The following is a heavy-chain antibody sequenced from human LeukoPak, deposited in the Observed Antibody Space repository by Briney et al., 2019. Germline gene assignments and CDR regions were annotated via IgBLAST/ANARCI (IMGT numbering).Heavy chain of an antibody. CDR1: GFTFSSYA. V-gene: IGHV3-23*01. Sequence: AGGSLRLSCAASGFTFSSYAMSWVRQAPGKGLEWVSAISGSGGSTYYADSVKGRFTISRDNSKNTLYLQMNSLRAEDTAVYYCTTGSRYSRGKLDYWGQGALVTVSS. CDR3: TTGSRYSRGKLDY. D-gene: IGHD3-9*01. J-gene: IGHJ4*02. CDR2: ISGSGGST.